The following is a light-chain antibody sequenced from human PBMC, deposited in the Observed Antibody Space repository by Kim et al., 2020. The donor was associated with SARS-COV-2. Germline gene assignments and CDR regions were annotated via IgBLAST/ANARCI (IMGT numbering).Light chain of an antibody. CDR3: QVWDSSSDHRVV. Sequence: SYELTQPPSVSVAPGKTARITCGENNIGSKSVHWYQQKPGQAPVLVIYYDSDRPSGIPERFSGSNSGNTATLTISRVEAGDEADYYCQVWDSSSDHRVVFGGGTQLTVL. V-gene: IGLV3-21*04. J-gene: IGLJ2*01. CDR2: YDS. CDR1: NIGSKS.